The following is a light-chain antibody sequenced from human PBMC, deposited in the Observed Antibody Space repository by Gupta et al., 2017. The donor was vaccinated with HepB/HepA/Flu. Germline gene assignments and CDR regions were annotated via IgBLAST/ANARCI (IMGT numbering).Light chain of an antibody. CDR3: QQRDRNPPP. J-gene: IGKJ1*01. Sequence: IQMTQSPSSLSAPVGDRVTITCRPSQRINRYLYWYQHEPGKAPKLLIYAASTVKSGVPSRFSGSGSGTDFTLTISSRQPEDFANYYCQQRDRNPPPLGQGTKVEIK. V-gene: IGKV1-39*01. CDR1: QRINRY. CDR2: AAS.